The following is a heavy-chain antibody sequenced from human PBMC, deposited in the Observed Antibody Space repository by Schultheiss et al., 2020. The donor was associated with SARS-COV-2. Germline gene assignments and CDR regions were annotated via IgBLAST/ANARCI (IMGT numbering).Heavy chain of an antibody. CDR3: ARDAYRQQLANRNYYYYGMDV. V-gene: IGHV4-61*02. CDR1: GGSISSGSYY. Sequence: SETLSLTCTVSGGSISSGSYYWSWIRQPAGKGLEWIGRIYTSGSTNYNPSLKSRVTISVDTSKNQFSLKLSSVTAADTAVYYCARDAYRQQLANRNYYYYGMDVWGQGTTVTVSS. J-gene: IGHJ6*02. CDR2: IYTSGST. D-gene: IGHD6-13*01.